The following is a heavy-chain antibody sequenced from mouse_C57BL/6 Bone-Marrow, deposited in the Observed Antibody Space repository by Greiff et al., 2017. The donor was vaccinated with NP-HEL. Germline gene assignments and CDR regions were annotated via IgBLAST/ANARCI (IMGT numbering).Heavy chain of an antibody. V-gene: IGHV1-80*01. CDR3: ARPPLYYGNRGYYAMDY. D-gene: IGHD2-1*01. CDR1: GYAFSSYW. CDR2: IYPGDGDT. J-gene: IGHJ4*01. Sequence: QVHVKQSGAELVKPGASVKISCKASGYAFSSYWMNWVKQRPGKGLEWIGQIYPGDGDTNYNGKFKGKATLTADKSSSTAYMQLSSLTSEDSAVYFCARPPLYYGNRGYYAMDYWGQGTSVTVSS.